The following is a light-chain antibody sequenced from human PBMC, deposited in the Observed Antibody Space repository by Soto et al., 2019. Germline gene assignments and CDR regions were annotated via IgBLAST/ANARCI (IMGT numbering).Light chain of an antibody. Sequence: DIQMTQSPSSLSASVGDRVTIPCRASQNISNFLNWYQQKPGKAPNLLIYAASRLQNGVPSRFGGSGAGTDFTLTISSLQVDDFATYYCQQGYRGPGTFGGGTRVEMK. CDR3: QQGYRGPGT. CDR2: AAS. CDR1: QNISNF. V-gene: IGKV1-39*01. J-gene: IGKJ4*01.